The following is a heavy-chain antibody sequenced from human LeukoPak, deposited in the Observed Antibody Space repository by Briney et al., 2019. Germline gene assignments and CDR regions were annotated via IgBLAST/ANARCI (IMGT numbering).Heavy chain of an antibody. Sequence: SETLSLTCAVYGGSFSGYYWSWIRQPPGRGLEWIGEINHSGSTNYNPSLKSRVTISADTSKNQFSLKLSSVTAADTAVYYCARGTTYYYGSGSYLSSFDPWGQGTLVTVSS. CDR1: GGSFSGYY. D-gene: IGHD3-10*01. CDR2: INHSGST. V-gene: IGHV4-34*01. J-gene: IGHJ5*02. CDR3: ARGTTYYYGSGSYLSSFDP.